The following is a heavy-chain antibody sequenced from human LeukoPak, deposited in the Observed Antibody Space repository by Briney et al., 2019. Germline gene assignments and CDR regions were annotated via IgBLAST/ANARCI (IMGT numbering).Heavy chain of an antibody. J-gene: IGHJ3*02. CDR3: ARVRGGYCSGGSCYSAFDI. D-gene: IGHD2-15*01. V-gene: IGHV3-7*04. CDR2: IKQDGSEK. Sequence: GGSLRLSCAASGFTVRGSSLHWVRQASGKGLEWVANIKQDGSEKYYVDSVKGRFTISRDNAQNSLYLQMNSLRAEDTAVYYCARVRGGYCSGGSCYSAFDIWGQGTMVTVSS. CDR1: GFTVRGSS.